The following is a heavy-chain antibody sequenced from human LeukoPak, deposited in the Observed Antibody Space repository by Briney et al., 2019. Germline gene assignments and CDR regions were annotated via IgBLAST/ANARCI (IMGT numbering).Heavy chain of an antibody. Sequence: SETLSLTCAVYGGSFSGYYWTWIRQPPGEGLEWIGEINHSGSTNYNPSLKSRVTISVDTSKSQFSLDLTSVTAADTAVYYCARADRGWQYYFDCWGQGNLVTVSS. V-gene: IGHV4-34*01. J-gene: IGHJ4*02. CDR3: ARADRGWQYYFDC. CDR1: GGSFSGYY. CDR2: INHSGST. D-gene: IGHD6-19*01.